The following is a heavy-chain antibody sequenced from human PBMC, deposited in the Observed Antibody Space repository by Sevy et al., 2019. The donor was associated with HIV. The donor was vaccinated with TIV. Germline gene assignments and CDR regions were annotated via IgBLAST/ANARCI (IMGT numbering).Heavy chain of an antibody. CDR3: ARDGGNSVKWYPVY. CDR2: ISNGGTET. V-gene: IGHV3-30-3*01. CDR1: GFAFSTHA. J-gene: IGHJ4*02. Sequence: GGSLRLSCAASGFAFSTHAMHWVRQAPGKGLEWVAVISNGGTETFYAASVEGRFTISRDNSKNMLYLQINSLRPEDTAVYYCARDGGNSVKWYPVYWGQGTLVTVSS. D-gene: IGHD2-2*01.